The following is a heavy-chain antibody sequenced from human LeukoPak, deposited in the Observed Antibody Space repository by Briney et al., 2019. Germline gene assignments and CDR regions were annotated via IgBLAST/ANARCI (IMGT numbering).Heavy chain of an antibody. CDR2: IYHSGST. V-gene: IGHV4-59*11. CDR3: ARGRDYNSPFDY. CDR1: GGSISSHY. Sequence: PSETLSLTCKVSGGSISSHYWSWIRQPPGKGLEWIGYIYHSGSTKYNPSLKSRVTISVDMSKNQFSLNLSSVTAADTAVYFCARGRDYNSPFDYWGQGTLVTVSS. J-gene: IGHJ4*02. D-gene: IGHD4-11*01.